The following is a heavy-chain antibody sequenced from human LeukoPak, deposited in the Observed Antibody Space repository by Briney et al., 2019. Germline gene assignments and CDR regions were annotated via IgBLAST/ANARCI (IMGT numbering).Heavy chain of an antibody. D-gene: IGHD6-6*01. CDR2: IIPIFGTA. Sequence: SVKVSCKASGGTFSSYAISWVRQAPGQGLEWMGGIIPIFGTANYAQKFQGRVTITRNTSISTAYMELSSLRSEDTAVYFCARQMPARPDTGSTFDIWGQGTLVTVSS. CDR3: ARQMPARPDTGSTFDI. V-gene: IGHV1-69*05. CDR1: GGTFSSYA. J-gene: IGHJ3*02.